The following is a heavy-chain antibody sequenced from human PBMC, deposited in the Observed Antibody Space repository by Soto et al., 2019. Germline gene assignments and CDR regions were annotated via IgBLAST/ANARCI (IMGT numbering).Heavy chain of an antibody. D-gene: IGHD6-13*01. CDR1: GYRFTNYW. J-gene: IGHJ3*02. Sequence: GESLKISCKGSGYRFTNYWIGSVRQMPGKGLEWMGIIHPGDSDTRYSPSFQGQVTISADKSISTAYLQWSSLKASDTAMYYCARPPGYSSSWYAGEGAFDIWGQGTMVTVSS. V-gene: IGHV5-51*01. CDR2: IHPGDSDT. CDR3: ARPPGYSSSWYAGEGAFDI.